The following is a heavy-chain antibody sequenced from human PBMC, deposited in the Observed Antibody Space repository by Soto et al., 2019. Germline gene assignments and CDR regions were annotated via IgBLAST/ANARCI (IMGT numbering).Heavy chain of an antibody. J-gene: IGHJ6*02. D-gene: IGHD3-10*01. CDR1: GGSISSYY. CDR3: ARVKVRGVKDYYGMDV. CDR2: IYYSGST. V-gene: IGHV4-59*01. Sequence: PSETLSLTCTVSGGSISSYYWSWIRQPPGKGLEWIGYIYYSGSTNYNPSLKSRVTISVDTSKNQFSLKLSSVTAADTAVYYCARVKVRGVKDYYGMDVWGQGTTVTVSS.